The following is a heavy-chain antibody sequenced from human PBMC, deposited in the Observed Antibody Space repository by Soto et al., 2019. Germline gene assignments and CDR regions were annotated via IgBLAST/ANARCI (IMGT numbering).Heavy chain of an antibody. Sequence: SETLCLTCAVSGGSIGRGGYSWTWIRQPPGRGLEWIGYIYHSGSTYYNPSLKSRVTISVDRSKNQFSLKLSSVTAADTAVYYCARVPLYWGQGTLVTVSS. CDR3: ARVPLY. CDR1: GGSIGRGGYS. V-gene: IGHV4-30-2*01. CDR2: IYHSGST. J-gene: IGHJ4*02.